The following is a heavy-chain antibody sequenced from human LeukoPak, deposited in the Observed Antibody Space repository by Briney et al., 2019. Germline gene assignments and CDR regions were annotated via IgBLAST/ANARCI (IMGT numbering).Heavy chain of an antibody. CDR2: ISYDGSNK. CDR3: ARGCGYSSSCHLGDY. CDR1: GFTFSSYA. V-gene: IGHV3-30-3*01. Sequence: GGSLRLSCAASGFTFSSYAMHRVRQAPGKGLEWVAVISYDGSNKYYADSVKGRFTISRDNSKNTLYLQMNSLRAEDTAVYYCARGCGYSSSCHLGDYWGQGTLVTVSS. J-gene: IGHJ4*02. D-gene: IGHD6-13*01.